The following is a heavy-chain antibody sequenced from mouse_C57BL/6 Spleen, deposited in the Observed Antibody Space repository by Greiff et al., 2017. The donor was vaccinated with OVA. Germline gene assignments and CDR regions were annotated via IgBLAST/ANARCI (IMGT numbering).Heavy chain of an antibody. CDR1: GYTFTDYY. D-gene: IGHD1-2*01. CDR2: INPNNGGT. V-gene: IGHV1-26*01. Sequence: EVQLQQSGPELVKPGASVKISCKASGYTFTDYYMNWVKQSHGKSLEWIGDINPNNGGTSYNQKFKGKATLTVDKSSSTAYMELRSLTSEDSAVYYCAREGATKAYYFDYWGQGTTLTVSS. CDR3: AREGATKAYYFDY. J-gene: IGHJ2*01.